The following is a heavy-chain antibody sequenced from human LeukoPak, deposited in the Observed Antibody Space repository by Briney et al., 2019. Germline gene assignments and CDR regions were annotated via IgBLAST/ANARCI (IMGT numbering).Heavy chain of an antibody. CDR3: ARLLFRYNYGDY. Sequence: PSETLSLTCTVSGGSIISSNYFWGWIRQPPGKGLEWIGTIYYSGSTYYNPSLKSRVTISVDTSKNQFSLKLSSVTAADTAVYYCARLLFRYNYGDYWGQGTLITVSS. D-gene: IGHD5-18*01. V-gene: IGHV4-39*01. CDR1: GGSIISSNYF. J-gene: IGHJ4*02. CDR2: IYYSGST.